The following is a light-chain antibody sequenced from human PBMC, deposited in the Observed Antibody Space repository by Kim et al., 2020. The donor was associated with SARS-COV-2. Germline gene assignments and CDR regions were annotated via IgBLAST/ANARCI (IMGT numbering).Light chain of an antibody. V-gene: IGLV3-25*02. J-gene: IGLJ6*01. CDR1: ALADKY. CDR2: QES. CDR3: QSRDSSTAKHV. Sequence: SYELTQSPSVSVSPGQMARITCSGDALADKYAHWYQWKPGQSPVMVIYQESKRPPGIPDRFSGSSSGTTATLTISGVQAEEEADYYCQSRDSSTAKHVFG.